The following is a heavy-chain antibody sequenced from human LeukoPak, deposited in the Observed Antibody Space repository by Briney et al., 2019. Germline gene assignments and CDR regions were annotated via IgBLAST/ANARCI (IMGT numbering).Heavy chain of an antibody. J-gene: IGHJ4*01. CDR3: ARGSGYPPGY. V-gene: IGHV3-21*01. CDR1: GFTFSSYS. D-gene: IGHD3-22*01. CDR2: ISSSSSYI. Sequence: PGGSLRLSCAASGFTFSSYSMNWVRQAPGKGLEWVSSISSSSSYIYYADSVKGRFTISRDNAKNSLYLQMNSLRAEGTTAYYCARGSGYPPGYLGHGTLVTDSS.